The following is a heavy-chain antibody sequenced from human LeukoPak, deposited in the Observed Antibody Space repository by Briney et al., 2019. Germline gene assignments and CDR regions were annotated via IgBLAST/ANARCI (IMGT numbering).Heavy chain of an antibody. CDR1: GGSFSGYY. D-gene: IGHD2-2*01. V-gene: IGHV4-34*01. J-gene: IGHJ3*02. CDR2: IKHSGST. Sequence: SETLSLTRAVYGGSFSGYYWSWIRQPPGKGLEWIGEIKHSGSTNYNPSLKSRVTISVDTSKNQFSLKLSSVTAADTAVYYCARGRGYCSSTSCSYDAFDIWGQGTMVTVSS. CDR3: ARGRGYCSSTSCSYDAFDI.